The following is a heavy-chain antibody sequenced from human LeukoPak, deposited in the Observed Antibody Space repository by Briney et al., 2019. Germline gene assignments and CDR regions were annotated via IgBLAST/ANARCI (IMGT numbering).Heavy chain of an antibody. Sequence: PGGSLRLSCAASGFTFSSYGMHWVRQAPGKGLEWVANIKQDGSEKYYVDSVKGRFTISRDNAKNSLYLQMNSLRAEDTAVYYCASERGFDYWGQGTLVTVSS. CDR3: ASERGFDY. CDR1: GFTFSSYG. J-gene: IGHJ4*02. D-gene: IGHD3-16*01. CDR2: IKQDGSEK. V-gene: IGHV3-7*01.